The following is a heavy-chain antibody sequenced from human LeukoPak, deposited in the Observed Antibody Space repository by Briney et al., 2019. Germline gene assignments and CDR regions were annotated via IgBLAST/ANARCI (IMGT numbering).Heavy chain of an antibody. Sequence: PGGSLRLSCAASGFTFSSYGMPWVRQAPGKGLEWVAVISYDGSNKYYADSVKGRFTISRDNSKNTLYLHMDSLRVEDAAVYYCARGGLGYCSSASCFTGVFDYWGQGTVVTVSS. D-gene: IGHD2-2*02. CDR1: GFTFSSYG. V-gene: IGHV3-30*03. CDR2: ISYDGSNK. CDR3: ARGGLGYCSSASCFTGVFDY. J-gene: IGHJ4*02.